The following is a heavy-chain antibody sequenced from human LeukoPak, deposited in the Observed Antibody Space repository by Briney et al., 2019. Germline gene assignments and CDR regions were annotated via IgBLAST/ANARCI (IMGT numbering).Heavy chain of an antibody. J-gene: IGHJ2*01. CDR1: GFTVSNNY. V-gene: IGHV3-53*01. CDR2: ITNSGGTT. CDR3: AKTLSSSAFPYWYFDL. Sequence: PGGSLRLSCAASGFTVSNNYMTWVRQAPGKGLEWVSCITNSGGTTYYADSVRGRFTISRDNSKNTVYLQMNSLRADDTAVYYCAKTLSSSAFPYWYFDLWGRGTLVTVSS. D-gene: IGHD6-19*01.